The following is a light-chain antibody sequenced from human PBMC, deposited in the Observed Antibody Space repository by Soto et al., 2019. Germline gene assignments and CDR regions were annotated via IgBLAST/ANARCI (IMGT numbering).Light chain of an antibody. CDR1: QSVSNN. Sequence: EIVLTQSPGTLSLSPGERATLSCRASQSVSNNYLAWYLQKPGQGPRLLIYGASSRATGIPDRVSGRGSGTEFTLTISSLQSEDFAVYYCQQYKNWPRTFGQGTKVDI. J-gene: IGKJ1*01. V-gene: IGKV3D-15*01. CDR2: GAS. CDR3: QQYKNWPRT.